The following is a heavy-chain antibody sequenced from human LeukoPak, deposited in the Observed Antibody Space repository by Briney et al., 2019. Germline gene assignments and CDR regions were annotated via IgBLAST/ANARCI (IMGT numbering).Heavy chain of an antibody. CDR1: GFTFSSYG. D-gene: IGHD3-10*01. Sequence: GGSLRLSCAASGFTFSSYGMHWVRQAPGKGLEWVAVIWYDGSNKYYADSVKGRFTISRDDSKNTLYLQMNSLKTEDTAVYYCTVVIPPVGVRGNDYWGQGTLVTVSS. CDR3: TVVIPPVGVRGNDY. J-gene: IGHJ4*02. V-gene: IGHV3-33*01. CDR2: IWYDGSNK.